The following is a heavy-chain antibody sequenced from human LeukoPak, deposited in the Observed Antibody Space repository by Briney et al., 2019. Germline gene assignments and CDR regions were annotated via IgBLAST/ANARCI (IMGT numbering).Heavy chain of an antibody. Sequence: GGSLRLSCAASGFTFSSYWMSWVRQAPGKGLEWVANINQDGSDKHYVDSVKGRFTISRDNAKNSLYLQMNRLRAEDTAVYYCARGRLMGSGLPAIDYWGQGTLVTVSS. CDR1: GFTFSSYW. V-gene: IGHV3-7*01. J-gene: IGHJ4*02. CDR3: ARGRLMGSGLPAIDY. D-gene: IGHD3-10*01. CDR2: INQDGSDK.